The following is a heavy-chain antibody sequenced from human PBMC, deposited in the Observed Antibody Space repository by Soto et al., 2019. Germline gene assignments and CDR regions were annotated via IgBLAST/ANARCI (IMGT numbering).Heavy chain of an antibody. J-gene: IGHJ5*02. Sequence: QLQLQESGSGLLKPSQTLSLTCAVSGGSISSRGYSWSWIRQPPGKGLEWIGYVFHSGTTNYNPSLKRRVTVSADPSRHQFSLKPNSVTAADTPVYFCARDVHYFYESDHYDDWVDPWGQGTLVTVSS. V-gene: IGHV4-30-2*01. CDR3: ARDVHYFYESDHYDDWVDP. D-gene: IGHD3-3*01. CDR2: VFHSGTT. CDR1: GGSISSRGYS.